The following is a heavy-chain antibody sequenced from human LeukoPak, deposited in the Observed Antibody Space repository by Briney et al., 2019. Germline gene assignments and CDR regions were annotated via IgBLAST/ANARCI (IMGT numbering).Heavy chain of an antibody. Sequence: GGSLRLSCAASGFTFTDYWMSWVRQAPGKGLEWVAFIRKRGIETNYVDSVKGPFTITRDNARNSLFLQMNSLRAEDTAVYYCAREDGYCSGGNCYSYFVSWGQGTLVTVSS. CDR2: IRKRGIET. J-gene: IGHJ4*02. V-gene: IGHV3-7*01. D-gene: IGHD2-15*01. CDR1: GFTFTDYW. CDR3: AREDGYCSGGNCYSYFVS.